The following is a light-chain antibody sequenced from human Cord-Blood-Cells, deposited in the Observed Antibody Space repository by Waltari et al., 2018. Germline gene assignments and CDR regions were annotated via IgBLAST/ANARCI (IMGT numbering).Light chain of an antibody. J-gene: IGLJ1*01. CDR1: SSDVGGYNY. V-gene: IGLV2-14*01. Sequence: QSALTQPASVSGSPGQSITISCTGTSSDVGGYNYDSWYQQHPGKAPKLMIYDVSNRPSGVSNRFSCSKSGNPASLTISGLQAEDEADYYCSSYTSSSTLVFGTGTKVTVL. CDR2: DVS. CDR3: SSYTSSSTLV.